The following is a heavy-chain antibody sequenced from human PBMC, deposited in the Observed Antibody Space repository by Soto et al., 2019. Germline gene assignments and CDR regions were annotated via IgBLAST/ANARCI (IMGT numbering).Heavy chain of an antibody. CDR1: GFTFSSYW. V-gene: IGHV3-74*01. CDR3: ARDDSGSYYWLSYGRDV. Sequence: EVQLVESGGGLVQPGGSLRLSCAASGFTFSSYWMHWVRQAPGKGLVWVSRINSDGSSTSYADSVKGRFTISRDNAKNTLYLQMNSLRAEDTAVYYCARDDSGSYYWLSYGRDVWGQGTTVTVS. J-gene: IGHJ6*02. CDR2: INSDGSST. D-gene: IGHD1-26*01.